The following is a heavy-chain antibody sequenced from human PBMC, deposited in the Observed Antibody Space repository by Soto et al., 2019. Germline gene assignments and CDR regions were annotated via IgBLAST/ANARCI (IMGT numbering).Heavy chain of an antibody. V-gene: IGHV4-34*01. CDR3: ARAGGSRGGYDHVAFDI. J-gene: IGHJ3*02. CDR1: GGSFSGYY. Sequence: SETLSLTCAVYGGSFSGYYWSWIRQPPGKGLEWIGEINHSGSTNSNPSLKSRVTISVDTSKNQLSLQLRSATAADTAVYYCARAGGSRGGYDHVAFDIWGQGKMVTVSS. D-gene: IGHD6-19*01. CDR2: INHSGST.